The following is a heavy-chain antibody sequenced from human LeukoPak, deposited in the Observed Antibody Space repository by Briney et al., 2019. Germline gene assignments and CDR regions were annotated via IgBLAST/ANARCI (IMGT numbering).Heavy chain of an antibody. D-gene: IGHD3-10*01. V-gene: IGHV1-69*06. CDR3: ARSKPSITMVRGVIIHYFDY. CDR1: GYTFTGYY. J-gene: IGHJ4*02. CDR2: IIPIFGTA. Sequence: ASVKVSCKASGYTFTGYYMHWVRQAPGQGLEWMGGIIPIFGTANYAQKFQGRVTITADKSTSTAYMELSSLRSEDTAVYYCARSKPSITMVRGVIIHYFDYWGQGTLVTVSS.